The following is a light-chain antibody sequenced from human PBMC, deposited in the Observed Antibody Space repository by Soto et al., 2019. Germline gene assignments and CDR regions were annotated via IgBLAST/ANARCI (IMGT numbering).Light chain of an antibody. CDR3: QSYDSSLNVV. CDR1: SSNIGAAHD. V-gene: IGLV1-40*01. Sequence: QSVLTQPPSVSGAPGRRVTISCIGSSSNIGAAHDVHWYQQLPGTAPKLLICGNYNRPSGVPDRFSGSRSGAAASLAITGLRAEDEADYYCQSYDSSLNVVFGGGTKVTV. J-gene: IGLJ2*01. CDR2: GNY.